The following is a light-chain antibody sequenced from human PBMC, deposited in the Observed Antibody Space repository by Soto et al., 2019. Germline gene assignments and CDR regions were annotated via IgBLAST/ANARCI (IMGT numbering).Light chain of an antibody. V-gene: IGLV2-14*03. J-gene: IGLJ1*01. CDR1: SRDVRDYKY. Sequence: QSVLTQPASVSGSPGQSITISCSGTSRDVRDYKYVSWYQQHPGKAPKLIISDVSNRPPGGSNRFSGSTSGSTASLPISGLQSENEVDYYCCSYTDTNTPNYVFGSGTKVTVL. CDR2: DVS. CDR3: CSYTDTNTPNYV.